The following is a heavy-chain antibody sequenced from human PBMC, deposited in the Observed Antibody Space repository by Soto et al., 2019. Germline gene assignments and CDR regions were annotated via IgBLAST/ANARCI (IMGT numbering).Heavy chain of an antibody. CDR2: ISAYYGNT. CDR3: ARDRFGYCSGGSCYYYYYGMDV. D-gene: IGHD2-15*01. V-gene: IGHV1-18*04. J-gene: IGHJ6*02. Sequence: QVQLVQSGAEVKKPGASVKVSCKASGYTFTSYGISWGRQAPGQGLEWMGWISAYYGNTNYAQKLQGRVTMTTDTSTSTAYMELRSLRSDDTAVYYCARDRFGYCSGGSCYYYYYGMDVWGQGTTVTVSS. CDR1: GYTFTSYG.